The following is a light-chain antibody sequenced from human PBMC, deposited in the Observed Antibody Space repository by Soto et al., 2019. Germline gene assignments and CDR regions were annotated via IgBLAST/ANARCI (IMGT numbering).Light chain of an antibody. CDR3: LQYNVYPLT. Sequence: DIQMTQSPSTLSASVGDRVTITCRASQSINRCLAWYQQRPGKAPNLLIHKASTLEAGVPSRFSGSASGTEFTLTISSLQPDDFAAYFCLQYNVYPLTFGGGTKVEIK. J-gene: IGKJ4*01. CDR1: QSINRC. CDR2: KAS. V-gene: IGKV1-5*03.